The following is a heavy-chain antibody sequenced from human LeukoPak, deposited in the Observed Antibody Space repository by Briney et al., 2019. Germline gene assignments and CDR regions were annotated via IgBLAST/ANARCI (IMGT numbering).Heavy chain of an antibody. CDR2: INPSGGST. V-gene: IGHV1-46*01. CDR3: ARGTYYYGTGRLGDAFDI. Sequence: RASVKVSCKASGYTFTSYYMHWVRQAPGQGLEWMGIINPSGGSTSYAQKFQGRVTMTRDTSTSTVYMELSSLRSEDTAVYYCARGTYYYGTGRLGDAFDIWGQGTMVTVSS. D-gene: IGHD3-10*01. CDR1: GYTFTSYY. J-gene: IGHJ3*02.